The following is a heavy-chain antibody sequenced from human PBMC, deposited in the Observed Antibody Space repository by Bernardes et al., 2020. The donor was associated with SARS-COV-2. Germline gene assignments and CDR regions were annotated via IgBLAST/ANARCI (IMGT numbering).Heavy chain of an antibody. D-gene: IGHD2-8*01. CDR2: ISSSSSTI. V-gene: IGHV3-48*04. CDR3: ARGVLTEWSYYYYYMDV. CDR1: GFTFSSYS. Sequence: GGSLRLSCAASGFTFSSYSMNWVRQAPGKGLEWVSYISSSSSTIYYADSVKGRFTISRDNAKNSLYLQMNSLRAEDTAVYYCARGVLTEWSYYYYYMDVGGKGIMDTVSS. J-gene: IGHJ6*03.